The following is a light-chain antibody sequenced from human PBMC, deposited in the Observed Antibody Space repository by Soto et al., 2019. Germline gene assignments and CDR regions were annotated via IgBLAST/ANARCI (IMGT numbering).Light chain of an antibody. J-gene: IGKJ1*01. CDR3: QQSYSSTWT. CDR2: AAS. Sequence: DIQMTQSPSFLSASVGDRVTITCRASQSISGFLNWYQHKPGKAPKLLIYAASTLQSGVPSRVSGSGSGTDFSLTISSLQTEDFAVYYCQQSYSSTWTFGQGTKVEIK. V-gene: IGKV1-39*01. CDR1: QSISGF.